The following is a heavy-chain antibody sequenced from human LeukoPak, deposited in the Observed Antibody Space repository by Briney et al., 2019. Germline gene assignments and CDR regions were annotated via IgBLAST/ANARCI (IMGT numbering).Heavy chain of an antibody. CDR3: SGHAPGSGGSWINGMDV. CDR1: GFTFSSYG. Sequence: GGSLRLSCAASGFTFSSYGMHWVRQAPGKGLEWVAVIWYDGSNKYYADSVKGRFTISRDNSKNTLYLQMNSLKTEDTAVYYCSGHAPGSGGSWINGMDVWGQGTTVTVFS. V-gene: IGHV3-33*01. D-gene: IGHD2-15*01. J-gene: IGHJ6*02. CDR2: IWYDGSNK.